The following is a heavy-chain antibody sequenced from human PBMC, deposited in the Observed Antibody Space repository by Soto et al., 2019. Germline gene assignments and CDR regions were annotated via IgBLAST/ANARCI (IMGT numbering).Heavy chain of an antibody. V-gene: IGHV1-18*01. CDR1: GYTFTSYG. J-gene: IGHJ6*02. D-gene: IGHD5-18*01. CDR2: ISAYNGNT. Sequence: ASVKVSCTASGYTFTSYGISWVRQAPGQGLEWMGWISAYNGNTNYAQKLQGRVTMTTDTSTSTAYMELRSLRSDDTAVYYCARDPGYSYGTYYGMDVWGQGTTVTVSS. CDR3: ARDPGYSYGTYYGMDV.